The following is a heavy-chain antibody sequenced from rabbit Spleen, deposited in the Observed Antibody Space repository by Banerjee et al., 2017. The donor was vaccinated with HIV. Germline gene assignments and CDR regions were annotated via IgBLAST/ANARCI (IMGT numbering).Heavy chain of an antibody. CDR3: ARSGAGYAGYGYVYYYGMDL. CDR2: IHTSSGST. J-gene: IGHJ6*01. CDR1: GIDFSSYYY. Sequence: QQQLEESGGGLVKPGGTLTLTCKASGIDFSSYYYMCWVRQAPGKGLELIACIHTSSGSTWYASWAKGRVTVSKTSSTTVTLQMTRLTAAVTATYFCARSGAGYAGYGYVYYYGMDLWGPGTLVTVS. D-gene: IGHD6-1*01. V-gene: IGHV1S43*01.